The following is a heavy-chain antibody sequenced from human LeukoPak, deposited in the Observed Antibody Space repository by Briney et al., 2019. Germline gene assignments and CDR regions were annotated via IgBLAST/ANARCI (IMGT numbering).Heavy chain of an antibody. D-gene: IGHD4-17*01. CDR3: ARGTVTSRTWYFDL. CDR1: RFTFSTFA. CDR2: ISYDGSNK. J-gene: IGHJ2*01. V-gene: IGHV3-30*04. Sequence: PGGFLRLSCAASRFTFSTFAMIWVRQPPGKGLEWVAVISYDGSNKFYADSVKGRFTFSRDNSKNTLYLQMNSLRAEETAVYYCARGTVTSRTWYFDLWGRGTLVTVSS.